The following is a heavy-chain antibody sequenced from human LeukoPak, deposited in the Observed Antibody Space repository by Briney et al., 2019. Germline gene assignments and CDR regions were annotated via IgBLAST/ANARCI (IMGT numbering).Heavy chain of an antibody. V-gene: IGHV3-33*08. J-gene: IGHJ4*02. CDR1: GFTFTSFW. CDR2: IWYDGSNK. Sequence: GGSLRLSCAASGFTFTSFWMTWVRQAPGKGLKWVAVIWYDGSNKYYADSVKGRFTISRDNSKNTLYLQMNSLRAEDTAVYYCARDPFNDYGDYVGYWGQGTLVTVSS. D-gene: IGHD4-17*01. CDR3: ARDPFNDYGDYVGY.